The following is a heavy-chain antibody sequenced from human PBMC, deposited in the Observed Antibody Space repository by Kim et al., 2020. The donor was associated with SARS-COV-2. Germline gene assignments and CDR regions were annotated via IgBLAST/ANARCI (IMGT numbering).Heavy chain of an antibody. Sequence: GGSLRLSCAASGFTFRSSGMHWVRQAPGKGLEWVRFISNDGKNTDYADSVKGRFTLSKDNFKNTLYLQMNNVRLDDTATYYCAKDGGSSWVYYFDYWGQGTQVTVS. CDR3: AKDGGSSWVYYFDY. V-gene: IGHV3-30*18. J-gene: IGHJ4*02. CDR2: ISNDGKNT. CDR1: GFTFRSSG. D-gene: IGHD6-13*01.